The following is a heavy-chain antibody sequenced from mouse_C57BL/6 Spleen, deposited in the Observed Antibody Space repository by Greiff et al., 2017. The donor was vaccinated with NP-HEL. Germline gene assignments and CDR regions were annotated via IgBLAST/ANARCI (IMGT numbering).Heavy chain of an antibody. CDR3: ASQRVRGYFDV. V-gene: IGHV1-82*01. CDR1: GYAFSSSW. CDR2: IYPGDGDT. D-gene: IGHD2-14*01. J-gene: IGHJ1*03. Sequence: VQLQQSGPELVKPGASVKISCKASGYAFSSSWMNWVKQRPGKGLEWIGRIYPGDGDTNYNGKFKGKATLTADKSSSTAYMQLSSLTSEDSAVYFCASQRVRGYFDVWGTGTTVTVSS.